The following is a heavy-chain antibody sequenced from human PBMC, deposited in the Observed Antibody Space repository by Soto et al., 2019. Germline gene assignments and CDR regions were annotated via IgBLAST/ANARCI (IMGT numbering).Heavy chain of an antibody. V-gene: IGHV4-30-2*01. J-gene: IGHJ6*02. CDR2: IYHSGST. CDR3: ARELRVWQPAGYYYYGMDV. Sequence: TLSLTCAVSGGSISSCGYSWSWIRQPPGKGLEWIGYIYHSGSTYYNPSLKSRVTISVDRSKNQFSLKLSSVTAADTAVYYCARELRVWQPAGYYYYGMDVWSQGTTVTVSS. CDR1: GGSISSCGYS. D-gene: IGHD2-2*01.